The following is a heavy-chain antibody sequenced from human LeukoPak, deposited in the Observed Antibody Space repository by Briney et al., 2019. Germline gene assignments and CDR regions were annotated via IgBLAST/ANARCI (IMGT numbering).Heavy chain of an antibody. Sequence: ASVKVSCMASGYTFTNYAIHWVRQAPGQRLEWMGWINPNSGGTNYAQKFQGRVTMTRDTSISTAYMELSRLRSDDTAVYYCARAYCSSTSCYLYYYYMDVWGKGTTVTVSS. CDR2: INPNSGGT. CDR1: GYTFTNYA. J-gene: IGHJ6*03. V-gene: IGHV1-2*02. D-gene: IGHD2-2*01. CDR3: ARAYCSSTSCYLYYYYMDV.